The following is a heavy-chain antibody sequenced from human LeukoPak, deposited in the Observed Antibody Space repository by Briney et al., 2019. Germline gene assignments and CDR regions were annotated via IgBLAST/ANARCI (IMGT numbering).Heavy chain of an antibody. D-gene: IGHD1-26*01. Sequence: GGSLRLSCAASGFTFDDYTMHWVRQAPGKGLEWVSLIRWDGGSTYYADSVKGRFTISRDNSKNSLYLQMNSLRTEDTALYYCAKGPKRVGAIDYWGQGTLVTVSS. V-gene: IGHV3-43*01. CDR2: IRWDGGST. CDR3: AKGPKRVGAIDY. CDR1: GFTFDDYT. J-gene: IGHJ4*02.